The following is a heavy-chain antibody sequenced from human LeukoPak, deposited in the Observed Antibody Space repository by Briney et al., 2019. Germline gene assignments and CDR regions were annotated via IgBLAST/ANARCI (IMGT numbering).Heavy chain of an antibody. CDR1: GGSLSSYH. J-gene: IGHJ4*02. Sequence: SETLSLTCTVSGGSLSSYHWSWIRQPPGKGLEWIGYIYYSGSTNYNPSLKSRVTISVDTSKNQFSLKLSSVTAADTAVYYCARESRGGWESYFDYWGQGTLVTVSS. CDR2: IYYSGST. D-gene: IGHD6-19*01. CDR3: ARESRGGWESYFDY. V-gene: IGHV4-59*01.